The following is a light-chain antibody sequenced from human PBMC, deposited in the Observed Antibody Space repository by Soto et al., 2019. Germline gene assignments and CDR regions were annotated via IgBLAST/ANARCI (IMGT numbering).Light chain of an antibody. Sequence: DIVMTQSPLSLPVTPGEPASISCRSSQSLLHSNGYNYLDWYLQKPGQSPQLLIYLGSNRASGVPDRFSGSGSGTDFTLRSSRVEAEDVGVYYCMQALQTPMYTFGQGTKVDIK. CDR2: LGS. V-gene: IGKV2-28*01. CDR3: MQALQTPMYT. CDR1: QSLLHSNGYNY. J-gene: IGKJ2*01.